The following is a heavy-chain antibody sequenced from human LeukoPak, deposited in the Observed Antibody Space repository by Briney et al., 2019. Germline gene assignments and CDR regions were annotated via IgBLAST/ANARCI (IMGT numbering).Heavy chain of an antibody. CDR1: GYTFTSYY. D-gene: IGHD2-21*02. CDR2: INPSGGST. CDR3: AREGSCGGDCYYFDY. J-gene: IGHJ4*02. V-gene: IGHV1-46*01. Sequence: GASVKVSFKSSGYTFTSYYMHWVRQAPGQGLEWMGIINPSGGSTSYAQKFRGRVTMTRDTSTSTVYMELSSLRSEDTAVYYCAREGSCGGDCYYFDYWGQGTLVTVSS.